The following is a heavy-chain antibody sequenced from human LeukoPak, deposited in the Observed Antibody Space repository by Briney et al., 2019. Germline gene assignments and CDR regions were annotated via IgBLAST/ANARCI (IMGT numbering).Heavy chain of an antibody. J-gene: IGHJ6*03. CDR3: AREGAYYYGSGSNDYYMDV. V-gene: IGHV4-38-2*02. CDR1: GYSISSDYY. CDR2: IYHSGST. D-gene: IGHD3-10*01. Sequence: SETLSLTCTVSGYSISSDYYWGWIRQPPGKGLGWIGSIYHSGSTYYNPSLKSRVTISVDTSKNQFSLKLTSVTAADTAVYYCAREGAYYYGSGSNDYYMDVWGKGTTVTVSS.